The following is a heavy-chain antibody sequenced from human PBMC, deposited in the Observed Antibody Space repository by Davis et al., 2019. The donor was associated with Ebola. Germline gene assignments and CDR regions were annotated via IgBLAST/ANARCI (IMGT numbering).Heavy chain of an antibody. J-gene: IGHJ6*02. D-gene: IGHD3-9*01. V-gene: IGHV1-18*01. CDR1: GYTFTSYD. CDR2: ISAYNGNT. CDR3: ARDQMRYFDWLPYYYYGMDV. Sequence: ASVKVSCKASGYTFTSYDINWVRQATGQGLEWMGWISAYNGNTNYAQKLQGRVTMTTDTSTSTAYMELRSLRSDDTAVYYCARDQMRYFDWLPYYYYGMDVWGQGTTVTVSS.